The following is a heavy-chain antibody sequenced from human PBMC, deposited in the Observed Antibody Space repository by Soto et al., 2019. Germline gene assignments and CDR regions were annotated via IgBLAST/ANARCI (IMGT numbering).Heavy chain of an antibody. CDR1: GFSLSTYS. J-gene: IGHJ4*02. CDR2: FSTTSPYI. Sequence: PGGSLRLSCVASGFSLSTYSINWVRQAPGKGLEWVSSFSTTSPYIYYADSVKGRFTISRDYAKNSLYLQMNSLRADDTALYYCARVSPGQIIAVAGPGDYWGQGTLVTVSS. D-gene: IGHD6-19*01. CDR3: ARVSPGQIIAVAGPGDY. V-gene: IGHV3-21*01.